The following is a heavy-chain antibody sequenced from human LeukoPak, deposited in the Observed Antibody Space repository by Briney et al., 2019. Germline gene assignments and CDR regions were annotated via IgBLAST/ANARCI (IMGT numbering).Heavy chain of an antibody. CDR3: ARLCRGATAWFDP. Sequence: ASVKVSCKASGYTFTGYYMHWVRQAPGQGLEWMGWINPNSGGTNYAQEFQGRVTMTRDTSISTAYMELSRLRSDDTAVYYCARLCRGATAWFDPWGQGTLVTVSS. CDR1: GYTFTGYY. V-gene: IGHV1-2*02. CDR2: INPNSGGT. D-gene: IGHD2-2*01. J-gene: IGHJ5*02.